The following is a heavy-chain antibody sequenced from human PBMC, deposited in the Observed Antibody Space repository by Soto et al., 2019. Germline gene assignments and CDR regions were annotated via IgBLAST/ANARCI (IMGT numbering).Heavy chain of an antibody. CDR1: GDTFTDYY. CDR3: ARGGHVVVVTAALDY. J-gene: IGHJ4*02. V-gene: IGHV1-46*01. D-gene: IGHD2-21*02. Sequence: ASVKVSCKASGDTFTDYYIHWVRQAPGQGLEWMGTVNPSGGHTSYAQHFLGRMTMTRDTSTSTLYMELASLTSEDTAIYFCARGGHVVVVTAALDYWGQATLVTVSS. CDR2: VNPSGGHT.